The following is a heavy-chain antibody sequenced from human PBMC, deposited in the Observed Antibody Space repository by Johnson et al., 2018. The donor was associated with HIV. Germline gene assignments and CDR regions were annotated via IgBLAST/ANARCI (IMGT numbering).Heavy chain of an antibody. CDR3: AKERGYSYGRGAFDI. CDR2: ISYDGSNN. CDR1: GFTFSSYA. J-gene: IGHJ3*02. Sequence: QVQLVESGGGLIQPGGSLRLSCAASGFTFSSYAMHWVRQAPGKGLEWVAVISYDGSNNYYADCVKGRFTVSRDNSKNTLFLQMNSLRAEDTAVYYCAKERGYSYGRGAFDIWGQGTMVTVSS. D-gene: IGHD5-18*01. V-gene: IGHV3-30-3*01.